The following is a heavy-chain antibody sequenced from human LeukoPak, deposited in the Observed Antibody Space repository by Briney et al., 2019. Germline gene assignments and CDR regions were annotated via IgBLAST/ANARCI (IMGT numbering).Heavy chain of an antibody. Sequence: PGGSLRLSCSASGFTFSNYAMSWVRQAPGKGLEWVSSISSSSSYIYYTDSVKGRFTISRDNAKNSLYLQMNSLRAEDTAVYYCARDRGNYYDSSGYYYPGYWGQGTLVTVSS. CDR1: GFTFSNYA. J-gene: IGHJ4*02. CDR2: ISSSSSYI. V-gene: IGHV3-21*01. CDR3: ARDRGNYYDSSGYYYPGY. D-gene: IGHD3-22*01.